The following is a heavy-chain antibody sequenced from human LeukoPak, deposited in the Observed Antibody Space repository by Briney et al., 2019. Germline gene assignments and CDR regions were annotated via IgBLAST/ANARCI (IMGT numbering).Heavy chain of an antibody. CDR2: IYYSGST. D-gene: IGHD6-19*01. V-gene: IGHV4-39*01. CDR1: GGPISSSSYY. J-gene: IGHJ4*02. Sequence: KTSETLSLTCTVSGGPISSSSYYWGWIRQPPGKGLEWIGSIYYSGSTYYNPSLKSRVTISVDTSKNQFSLKLSSVTAADTAVYYCARHLYSSDWYGDYWGQGTLVTVSS. CDR3: ARHLYSSDWYGDY.